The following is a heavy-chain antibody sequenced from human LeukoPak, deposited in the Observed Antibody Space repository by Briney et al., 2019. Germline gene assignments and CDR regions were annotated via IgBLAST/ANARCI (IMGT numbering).Heavy chain of an antibody. J-gene: IGHJ5*02. V-gene: IGHV3-30*02. CDR1: GFTFSSYG. Sequence: GGSLRLSCAASGFTFSSYGMHWVRQAPGKGLEWVAFIRYDGSNKYYADSVKGRFTISRDNSKNTLYLQMNSLRAEDTAVYYCAKDPAYYYGSGSYTDPGWFDPWGQGTLVTASS. CDR2: IRYDGSNK. D-gene: IGHD3-10*01. CDR3: AKDPAYYYGSGSYTDPGWFDP.